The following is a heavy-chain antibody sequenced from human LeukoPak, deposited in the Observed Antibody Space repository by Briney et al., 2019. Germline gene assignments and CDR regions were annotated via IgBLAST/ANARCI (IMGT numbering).Heavy chain of an antibody. CDR2: ISGSSGYI. Sequence: GGSLRLSCAVSGFTFSTYSMNWVRQASGKGLEWVSSISGSSGYIYYADSVKGRFTISRDNARKSLYLQMNSLRAEDTAVYYCARVGYYDSSGYYWGFDPWGQGTLVTVSS. D-gene: IGHD3-22*01. CDR1: GFTFSTYS. J-gene: IGHJ5*02. V-gene: IGHV3-21*01. CDR3: ARVGYYDSSGYYWGFDP.